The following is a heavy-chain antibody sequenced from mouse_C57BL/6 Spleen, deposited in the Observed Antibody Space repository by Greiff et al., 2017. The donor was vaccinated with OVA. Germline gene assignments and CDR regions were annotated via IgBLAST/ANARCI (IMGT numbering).Heavy chain of an antibody. J-gene: IGHJ2*01. D-gene: IGHD2-5*01. CDR3: ASPYSNPYYFDY. CDR2: IHPNSGST. Sequence: QVQLQQPGAELVKPGASVTLSCKASGYTFTSYWMHWVKQRPGQGLEWIGMIHPNSGSTNYNEKFKSKATLTVDKSSSTAYMQLSSLTSEDSAVYYCASPYSNPYYFDYWGQGTTLTVSS. CDR1: GYTFTSYW. V-gene: IGHV1-64*01.